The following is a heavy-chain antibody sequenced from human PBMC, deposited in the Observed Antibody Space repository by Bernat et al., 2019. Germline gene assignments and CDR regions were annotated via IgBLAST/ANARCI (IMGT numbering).Heavy chain of an antibody. CDR2: INHSGST. CDR3: ARPGYDFRVH. Sequence: QVQLQQWGAGLLKPSETLSLTCAVYGGSFSGYYWSWIRQPPGKGLEWIGEINHSGSTNYNPSLKSRVTISVDTSKNQFSLKLSSVTAADTAVYYCARPGYDFRVHWGQGTLVTVSS. D-gene: IGHD5-12*01. J-gene: IGHJ4*02. V-gene: IGHV4-34*01. CDR1: GGSFSGYY.